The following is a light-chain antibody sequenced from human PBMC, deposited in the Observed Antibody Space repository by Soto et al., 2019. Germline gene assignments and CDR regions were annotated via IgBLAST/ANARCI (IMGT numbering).Light chain of an antibody. CDR1: QSVSTTY. J-gene: IGKJ1*01. CDR3: QQYGSSRWT. V-gene: IGKV3-20*01. CDR2: GAS. Sequence: EIVLTQSPGTLSLSPGERATLSCRASQSVSTTYLAWNQQKPGKAPRLLIYGASSRATGIPDRFIGSGSGTDFTLTISRLEPEDFAVYYCQQYGSSRWTFGQGTKVDIK.